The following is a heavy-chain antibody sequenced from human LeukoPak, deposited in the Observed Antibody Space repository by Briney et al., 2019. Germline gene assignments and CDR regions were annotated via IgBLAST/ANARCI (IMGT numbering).Heavy chain of an antibody. CDR2: ISSDGSST. V-gene: IGHV3-74*03. J-gene: IGHJ4*02. CDR3: ARDQRVTGRPDIDF. CDR1: GFTFRNHW. D-gene: IGHD6-6*01. Sequence: GGSLRLSCAASGFTFRNHWMHWVRQTPGKGLVWVSRISSDGSSTTYADSVKGRFTISRDNAKNTLYLQMNNLRAEDTAMYYCARDQRVTGRPDIDFWGQGTLVIVSS.